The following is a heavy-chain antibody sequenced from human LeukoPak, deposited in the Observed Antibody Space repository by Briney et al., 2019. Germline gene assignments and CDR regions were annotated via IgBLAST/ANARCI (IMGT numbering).Heavy chain of an antibody. V-gene: IGHV4-4*07. D-gene: IGHD6-13*01. CDR3: ARVVRLNWFDP. Sequence: SETLSLTCTVSGDSISSLFLSWIRQPAGKGLEWIGRIYGSRSTTYNPSLKSRVTMSVDTSKNQFSLKLTSVTAADTAVYYCARVVRLNWFDPWGQGTLVTVSS. CDR1: GDSISSLF. J-gene: IGHJ5*02. CDR2: IYGSRST.